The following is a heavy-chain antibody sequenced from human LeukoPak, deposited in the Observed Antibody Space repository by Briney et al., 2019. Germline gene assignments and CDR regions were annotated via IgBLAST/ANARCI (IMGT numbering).Heavy chain of an antibody. D-gene: IGHD2-15*01. Sequence: SGGSLRLSCAASGFTFSSYAMSWVRQAPGKGLEWVSAISGSGGSKYYADSVKGRFTISRDNSKNTLYLQMNSLRAEDTAVYYCAKGGYCSGGSCYNNWFDPWGQGTLVTVSS. J-gene: IGHJ5*02. CDR2: ISGSGGSK. CDR3: AKGGYCSGGSCYNNWFDP. CDR1: GFTFSSYA. V-gene: IGHV3-23*01.